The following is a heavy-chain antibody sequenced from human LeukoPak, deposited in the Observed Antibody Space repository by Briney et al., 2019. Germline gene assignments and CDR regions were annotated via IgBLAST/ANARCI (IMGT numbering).Heavy chain of an antibody. CDR3: ARESLYYFDY. CDR2: INPSGGST. J-gene: IGHJ4*02. Sequence: GASVKVSCKASGYTFTSYYIHWARQAPGQGLEWMGIINPSGGSTTYAQKFQGRVNMTRDTSTSTVYMELSSLRSEDTAVYYCARESLYYFDYWGQGTLVAVSS. V-gene: IGHV1-46*01. CDR1: GYTFTSYY.